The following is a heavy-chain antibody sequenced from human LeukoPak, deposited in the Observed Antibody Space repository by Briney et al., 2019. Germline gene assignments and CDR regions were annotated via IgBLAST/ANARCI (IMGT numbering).Heavy chain of an antibody. V-gene: IGHV3-30*02. CDR3: AKGRVPAATNFDY. Sequence: PGGSLRLSCAASGFTFSSYGMHWVRQAPGKGLEWVAFIRYDGSNKYYADSVKGRFTISRDNSKNTLYLQMNSLRAEDTAVYYCAKGRVPAATNFDYWGQGTLVTVSS. CDR2: IRYDGSNK. J-gene: IGHJ4*02. CDR1: GFTFSSYG. D-gene: IGHD2-2*01.